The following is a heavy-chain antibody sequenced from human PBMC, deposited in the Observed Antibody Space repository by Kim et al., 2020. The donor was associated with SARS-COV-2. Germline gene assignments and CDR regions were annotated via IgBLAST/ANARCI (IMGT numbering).Heavy chain of an antibody. V-gene: IGHV6-1*01. J-gene: IGHJ4*02. D-gene: IGHD3-22*01. CDR2: TYYRSKWYN. CDR1: GDSVSSNGAA. CDR3: VRGHSSSPDS. Sequence: SQTLSLTCAISGDSVSSNGAAWNWIRQSPSRGLEWLGRTYYRSKWYNDYAVSVKSRITINPDTSENQFSLQLNSVTPDDTAVYYCVRGHSSSPDSWGQGTLVTVSS.